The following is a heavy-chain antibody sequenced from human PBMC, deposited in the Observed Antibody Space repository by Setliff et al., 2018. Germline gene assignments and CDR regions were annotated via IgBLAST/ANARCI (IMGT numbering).Heavy chain of an antibody. CDR3: ARDLGIAVAGQMDYFDY. CDR2: IYHNGST. J-gene: IGHJ4*02. Sequence: PSETLSLTCTVSGGSISSYYWSWIRQSPGKGLEWIGSIYHNGSTNYNPSLKSRLTISVDTSKNQFSLKLASVTAADTAVYYCARDLGIAVAGQMDYFDYWGQGTLVTVSS. CDR1: GGSISSYY. V-gene: IGHV4-59*01. D-gene: IGHD6-19*01.